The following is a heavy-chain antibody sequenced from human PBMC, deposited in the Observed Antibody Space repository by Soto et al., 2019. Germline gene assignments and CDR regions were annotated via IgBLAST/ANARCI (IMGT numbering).Heavy chain of an antibody. D-gene: IGHD3-10*01. CDR3: ARVGYGSGSYHFDF. V-gene: IGHV3-74*01. CDR2: INSDESVT. CDR1: GFTFSDCW. Sequence: EVQLVESGGGLVQPGGSLRLSCAASGFTFSDCWMHWVRQAPGKGLVWVSRINSDESVTSYADSAKGRFTISRDNAKNTLYLEMNSLRDEDTAVYYCARVGYGSGSYHFDFWGQGTLVTVSS. J-gene: IGHJ4*02.